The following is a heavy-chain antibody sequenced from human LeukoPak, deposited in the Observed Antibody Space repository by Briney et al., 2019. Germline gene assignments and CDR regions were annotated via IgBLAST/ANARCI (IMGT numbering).Heavy chain of an antibody. CDR2: ISAYNGNT. CDR3: AREFRIAAAGTNAFDI. J-gene: IGHJ3*02. Sequence: ASVKVSCKASGYTFTTYGISWVRQAPGQGLEWMGWISAYNGNTNYAQKLQGRVTMTTDTSTSTAYMELRSLRSDDTAVYYCAREFRIAAAGTNAFDIWGQGTMVTVSS. D-gene: IGHD6-13*01. V-gene: IGHV1-18*01. CDR1: GYTFTTYG.